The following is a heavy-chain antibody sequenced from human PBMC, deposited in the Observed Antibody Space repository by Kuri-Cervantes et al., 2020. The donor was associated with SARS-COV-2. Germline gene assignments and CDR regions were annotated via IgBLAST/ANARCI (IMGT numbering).Heavy chain of an antibody. J-gene: IGHJ6*02. CDR1: GFTFSSYA. V-gene: IGHV3-23*01. CDR2: ISGSGGST. Sequence: GGSLRLSCAASGFTFSSYAMSWVRQAPGKGLEWVSAISGSGGSTYYADSVKGRFTISRDNSKNTLYLQMNSLRAEDTAVYYCAKGDYCSSTSCYSYYYYYGMDVRGQGTTVTVSS. CDR3: AKGDYCSSTSCYSYYYYYGMDV. D-gene: IGHD2-2*01.